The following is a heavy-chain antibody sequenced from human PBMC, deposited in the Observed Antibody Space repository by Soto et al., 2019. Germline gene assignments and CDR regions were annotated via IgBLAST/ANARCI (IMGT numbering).Heavy chain of an antibody. J-gene: IGHJ4*02. CDR2: IYSGGST. CDR3: ARDKTYYYESSGYYSEY. Sequence: GGSLRLSCAASWFTVSSNYMSWVRQAPGKGLEWVSVIYSGGSTYYADSVKGRFTISRGNSKNTLYLQMNSLRAEDTAVYYCARDKTYYYESSGYYSEYWGQGTLVTVSS. CDR1: WFTVSSNY. V-gene: IGHV3-53*01. D-gene: IGHD3-22*01.